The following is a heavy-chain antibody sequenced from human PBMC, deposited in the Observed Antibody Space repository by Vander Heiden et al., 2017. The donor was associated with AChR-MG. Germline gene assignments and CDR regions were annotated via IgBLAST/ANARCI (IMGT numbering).Heavy chain of an antibody. D-gene: IGHD6-19*01. V-gene: IGHV3-23*01. CDR2: ISGSGGST. CDR3: AKEEQWLAYFDY. J-gene: IGHJ4*02. Sequence: TASGFTFSNYAMRWVRQTPEKGLEWVSAISGSGGSTYYADSVKGRFTISRDNSKNTLYLQMNTLRGEDTAVYYCAKEEQWLAYFDYWGQGTLVTVSS. CDR1: GFTFSNYA.